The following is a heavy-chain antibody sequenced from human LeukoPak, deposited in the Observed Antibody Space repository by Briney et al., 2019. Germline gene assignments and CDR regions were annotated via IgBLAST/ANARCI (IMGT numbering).Heavy chain of an antibody. V-gene: IGHV4-59*01. CDR2: IYYSGST. CDR3: AREYGYSYGNIIDY. Sequence: SETLSLTCTVSGGSISSYYWSWIRQPPGKGLKWIGYIYYSGSTNYNPSLKSRLTISVDTSKNQFSLKLSSVTAADTAVYYCAREYGYSYGNIIDYWGQGTLVTVSS. D-gene: IGHD5-18*01. CDR1: GGSISSYY. J-gene: IGHJ4*02.